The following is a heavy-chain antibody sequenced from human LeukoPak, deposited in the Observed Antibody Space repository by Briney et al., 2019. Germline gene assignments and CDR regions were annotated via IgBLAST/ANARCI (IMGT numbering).Heavy chain of an antibody. Sequence: GRSLRLSCAASGFTFDDYAMHWVRQAPGKGLEWVSGISWNSGSIGYADSVKGRFTISRDNAKNSLYLQMNSLRAEDTAVYYCASFDYVYDYWGQGTLVTVSS. CDR1: GFTFDDYA. J-gene: IGHJ4*02. CDR2: ISWNSGSI. CDR3: ASFDYVYDY. D-gene: IGHD3-16*01. V-gene: IGHV3-9*01.